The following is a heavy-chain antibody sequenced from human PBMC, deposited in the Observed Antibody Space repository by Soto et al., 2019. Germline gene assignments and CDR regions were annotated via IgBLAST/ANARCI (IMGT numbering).Heavy chain of an antibody. Sequence: EVQLVESGGGLVQPGGSLRLSCIDFGFTFSNYWMSWVRQAPVKGLEWVGNIKQDGSEKNYVDSVKGRFTISRDNAKNSLYLQMNSLRAEDTAVYYCARIASAGRGWDVWGQGTTVFVSS. D-gene: IGHD6-25*01. V-gene: IGHV3-7*01. CDR1: GFTFSNYW. CDR3: ARIASAGRGWDV. J-gene: IGHJ6*02. CDR2: IKQDGSEK.